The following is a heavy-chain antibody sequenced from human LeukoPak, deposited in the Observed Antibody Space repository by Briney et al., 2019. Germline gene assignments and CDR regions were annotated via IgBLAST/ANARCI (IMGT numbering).Heavy chain of an antibody. CDR1: GGTFSSYA. V-gene: IGHV1-69*13. Sequence: SVKVSXKASGGTFSSYAISWVRQAPGQGLEWMGGIIPIFGTANYAQKFQGRVTITADESTSTAYMELSSLRSEDTAVYYCASAYSNCIYYFDYWGQGTLVTVSS. CDR2: IIPIFGTA. D-gene: IGHD4-11*01. CDR3: ASAYSNCIYYFDY. J-gene: IGHJ4*02.